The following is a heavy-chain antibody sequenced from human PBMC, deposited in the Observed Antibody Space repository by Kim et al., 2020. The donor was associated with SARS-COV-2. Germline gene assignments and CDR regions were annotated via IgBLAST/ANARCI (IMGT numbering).Heavy chain of an antibody. CDR3: ARDMVLWFGELSLAFDI. V-gene: IGHV1-3*01. J-gene: IGHJ3*02. D-gene: IGHD3-10*01. Sequence: KFQGRVNITRDTSASTAYMELSSLRSEDTAVYYCARDMVLWFGELSLAFDIWGQGTMVTVSS.